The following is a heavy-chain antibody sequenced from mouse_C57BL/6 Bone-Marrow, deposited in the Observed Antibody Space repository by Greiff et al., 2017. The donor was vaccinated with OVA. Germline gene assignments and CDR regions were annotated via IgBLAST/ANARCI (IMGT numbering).Heavy chain of an antibody. CDR2: ISYDGSN. CDR3: ARDPIYYDYVAY. Sequence: EVQLQQSGPGLVKPSQSLSLTCSVTGYSITSGYYWNWIRQFPGNKLEWMGYISYDGSNNYNPSLKNRISITRDTSKNQFFLKLNSVTTEDTATYYCARDPIYYDYVAYWGQGTLVTVSA. V-gene: IGHV3-6*01. CDR1: GYSITSGYY. J-gene: IGHJ3*01. D-gene: IGHD2-4*01.